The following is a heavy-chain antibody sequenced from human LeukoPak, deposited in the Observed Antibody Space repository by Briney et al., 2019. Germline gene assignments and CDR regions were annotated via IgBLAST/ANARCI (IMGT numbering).Heavy chain of an antibody. V-gene: IGHV3-9*01. Sequence: PGRSLRLSCAASGFTFDDYAMHWVRQVPGKGLEWVSGIAWNGGRVDYVDSVKGRFAISRDNAKNSLYLQMDSLRVEDTAFYYCVKDKGTVISLGGGYDFWGQGTLVTVSS. CDR2: IAWNGGRV. CDR3: VKDKGTVISLGGGYDF. D-gene: IGHD4-17*01. CDR1: GFTFDDYA. J-gene: IGHJ4*02.